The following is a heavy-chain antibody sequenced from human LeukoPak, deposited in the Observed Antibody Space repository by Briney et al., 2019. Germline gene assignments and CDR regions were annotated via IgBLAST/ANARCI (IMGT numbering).Heavy chain of an antibody. CDR2: ISAYNGNT. V-gene: IGHV1-18*01. J-gene: IGHJ6*03. CDR3: ARDLIAVPAAIPFYYYYYMDV. CDR1: GYTFTSYG. Sequence: ASVKVSCKASGYTFTSYGISWVRQAPGQGPEWMGWISAYNGNTNYAQKFQGRVTITADESTSTVYMELSSLRSEDTAVYYCARDLIAVPAAIPFYYYYYMDVWGKGTTVTVSS. D-gene: IGHD2-2*02.